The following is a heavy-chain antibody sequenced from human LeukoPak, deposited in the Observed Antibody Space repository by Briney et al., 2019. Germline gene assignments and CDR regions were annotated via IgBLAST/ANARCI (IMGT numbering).Heavy chain of an antibody. D-gene: IGHD3-22*01. CDR3: ARDRFPFYYYDSSRNDYYYGMDV. J-gene: IGHJ6*02. CDR1: GGSISSRGYY. Sequence: SETLSLTCTVSGGSISSRGYYWSWIRQLPGEGLEWIGYIYYIGSAYYNPSLKSRVTTSVDTSKNQFSLKLSSVTAADTAVYYCARDRFPFYYYDSSRNDYYYGMDVWGQGTTVTVSS. CDR2: IYYIGSA. V-gene: IGHV4-31*03.